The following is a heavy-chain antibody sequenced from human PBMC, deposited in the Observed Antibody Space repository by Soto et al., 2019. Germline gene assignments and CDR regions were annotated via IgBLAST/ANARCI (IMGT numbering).Heavy chain of an antibody. CDR3: ESSIS. V-gene: IGHV3-33*03. CDR1: GFIFSSYG. Sequence: QVQLVESGGGVVQPGRSLRLSCEASGFIFSSYGMHWVRQAPGEGLEWVAVIWNDGSNKNYADSVKARFTITRDNSKNTLYLQMNSLRAEDTAVYYCESSISWGQGTMFTVSS. CDR2: IWNDGSNK. J-gene: IGHJ5*02.